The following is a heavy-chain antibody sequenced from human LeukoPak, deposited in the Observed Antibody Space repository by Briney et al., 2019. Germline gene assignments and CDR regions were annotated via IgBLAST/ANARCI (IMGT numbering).Heavy chain of an antibody. J-gene: IGHJ4*02. D-gene: IGHD3/OR15-3a*01. V-gene: IGHV4-59*01. CDR2: IYYSGGT. Sequence: PSETLSLTCTVSGGSISSYYWSWIRQPPGKGLERIGYIYYSGGTNYNPSLKSRVTISVDTSKNQFSLKLSSVTAADTAVYYCARVAYGLDYWGQGTLVTVSS. CDR3: ARVAYGLDY. CDR1: GGSISSYY.